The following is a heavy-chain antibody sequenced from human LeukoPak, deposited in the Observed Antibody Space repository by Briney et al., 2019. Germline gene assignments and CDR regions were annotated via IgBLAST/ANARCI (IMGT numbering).Heavy chain of an antibody. D-gene: IGHD2-8*01. CDR2: VNTKGET. CDR1: GVSMSAFQ. CDR3: ATSNDAKIAPFDH. Sequence: SETLSLTCTVSGVSMSAFQWSWVRQSPEKGLEWIGCVNTKGETNYNPSLKSRVITSVDTSKSQFSLRLTSVTAADTGVYYCATSNDAKIAPFDHWGQGALVTVSS. V-gene: IGHV4-4*09. J-gene: IGHJ4*02.